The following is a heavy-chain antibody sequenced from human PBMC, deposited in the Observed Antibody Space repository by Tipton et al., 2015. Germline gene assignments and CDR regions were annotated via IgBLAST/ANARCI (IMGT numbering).Heavy chain of an antibody. Sequence: GLVKPSETLSLTCTVSGGSVGSDSYYWNWIRQPPGKGLEWIGYIDYSGSTAYNPSLKGRVSISADTSKAQLSLKLRSVTAADTAVYYCARGEQDCRRPICRGGLDVWGQGTMVIASS. CDR2: IDYSGST. J-gene: IGHJ3*01. D-gene: IGHD2-15*01. CDR1: GGSVGSDSYY. V-gene: IGHV4-61*01. CDR3: ARGEQDCRRPICRGGLDV.